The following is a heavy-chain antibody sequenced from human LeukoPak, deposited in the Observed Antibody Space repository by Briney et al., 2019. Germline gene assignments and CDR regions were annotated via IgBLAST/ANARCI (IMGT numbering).Heavy chain of an antibody. CDR1: GFTVSNIY. CDR2: IHSGGIT. D-gene: IGHD2-2*01. Sequence: GGSLRLSCAASGFTVSNIYMSWVRQAPGTGLEWVSIIHSGGITHYADSVKGRFTISRDNSKNTLYLQMNSLRAEDTAVYYCAQESELLCGGWFDPWGQGTLVTVSS. J-gene: IGHJ5*02. CDR3: AQESELLCGGWFDP. V-gene: IGHV3-53*01.